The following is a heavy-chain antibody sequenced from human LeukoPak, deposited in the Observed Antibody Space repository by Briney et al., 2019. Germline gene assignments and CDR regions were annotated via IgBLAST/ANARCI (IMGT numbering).Heavy chain of an antibody. D-gene: IGHD5-24*01. Sequence: GGSLRLSCAASGFTFSSYSMNWVRQAPGKGLEWVSSITSSSSYIYYADSVKGRFTISRHNAKNSLYLQLNSLRAEDTAVYYCARVTGGYNLVDYWGQGTLVTVSS. CDR3: ARVTGGYNLVDY. J-gene: IGHJ4*02. V-gene: IGHV3-21*01. CDR1: GFTFSSYS. CDR2: ITSSSSYI.